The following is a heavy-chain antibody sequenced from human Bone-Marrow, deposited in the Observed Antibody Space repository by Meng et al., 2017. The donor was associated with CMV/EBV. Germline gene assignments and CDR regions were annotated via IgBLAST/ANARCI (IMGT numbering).Heavy chain of an antibody. V-gene: IGHV1-69*04. D-gene: IGHD3-9*01. J-gene: IGHJ6*02. CDR1: GGTFSSYT. CDR2: IIPILGIA. Sequence: SVKVSCKASGGTFSSYTISWVRQAPGQGLEWMGRIIPILGIANYAQKFQGRVTITADKSTSTAYMELSSLRSEDTAVYYCARDPYDILTGRPIPRMDVWGQGTMVTVSS. CDR3: ARDPYDILTGRPIPRMDV.